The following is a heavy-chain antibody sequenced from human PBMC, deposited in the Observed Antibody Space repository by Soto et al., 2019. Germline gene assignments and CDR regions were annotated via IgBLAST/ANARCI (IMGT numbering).Heavy chain of an antibody. CDR3: AISGESIAFDF. V-gene: IGHV4-30-4*01. CDR2: TYYSGYT. D-gene: IGHD4-17*01. CDR1: GDSFSSGDYK. Sequence: SETLSLTCTVSGDSFSSGDYKWSWIRQPPGKGLEWIGYTYYSGYTYNNPSLKSRLTMSVDTSKNQFSLKLRSVTAADTAVYYCAISGESIAFDFRGKGIL. J-gene: IGHJ4*03.